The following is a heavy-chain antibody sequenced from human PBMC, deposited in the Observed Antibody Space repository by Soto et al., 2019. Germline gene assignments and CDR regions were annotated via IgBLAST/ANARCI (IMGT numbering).Heavy chain of an antibody. Sequence: ESGGGVVQPGRSLRLSCAASGFTFSSYAMHWVRQAPGKGLEWVAVISYDGSNKYYADSVKGRFTISRDNSKNTLYLQMNSLRAEDTAVYYCERDRRVRGVIDYWGQGTLVTVSS. V-gene: IGHV3-30-3*01. CDR2: ISYDGSNK. CDR3: ERDRRVRGVIDY. D-gene: IGHD3-10*01. J-gene: IGHJ4*02. CDR1: GFTFSSYA.